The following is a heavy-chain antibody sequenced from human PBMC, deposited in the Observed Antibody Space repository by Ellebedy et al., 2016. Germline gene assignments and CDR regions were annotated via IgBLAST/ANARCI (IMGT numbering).Heavy chain of an antibody. V-gene: IGHV3-23*01. CDR1: GFTFSSYA. CDR3: RQGHYADY. CDR2: ISGSGGST. J-gene: IGHJ4*02. Sequence: GESLKISXAASGFTFSSYAMSWVRQAPGKGLEWVSAISGSGGSTYYADSVKGRFTISRDNSKNTMFLQMNSLRADDTAVYYCRQGHYADYWGQGTLVTVSS.